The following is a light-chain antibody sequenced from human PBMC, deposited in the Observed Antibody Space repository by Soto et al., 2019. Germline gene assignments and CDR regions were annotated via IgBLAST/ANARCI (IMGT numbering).Light chain of an antibody. CDR3: LQDYNYPRT. V-gene: IGKV1-6*01. Sequence: ALQMTQSPSSLSASVGDRVTITCRASQDIRTELGWYQQKPGKAPKLLIYGATTLQSGVPSRFSGSGSGTDFTSTTSFLQHEDFATYYCLQDYNYPRTFGQGTKLDVK. CDR1: QDIRTE. CDR2: GAT. J-gene: IGKJ1*01.